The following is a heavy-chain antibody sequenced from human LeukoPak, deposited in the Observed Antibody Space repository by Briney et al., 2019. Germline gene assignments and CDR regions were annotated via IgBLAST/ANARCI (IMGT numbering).Heavy chain of an antibody. Sequence: ASVKVSCKASGYTFTSYGISWVRQAPGRGLEWMGWISAYNGNTNYAQKLQDRVTMTTDTSTSTAYMELRSLRSDDTAVYYCARGAVPMIVVVIEFDYWGQGTLVTVSS. CDR2: ISAYNGNT. V-gene: IGHV1-18*01. CDR1: GYTFTSYG. J-gene: IGHJ4*02. D-gene: IGHD3-22*01. CDR3: ARGAVPMIVVVIEFDY.